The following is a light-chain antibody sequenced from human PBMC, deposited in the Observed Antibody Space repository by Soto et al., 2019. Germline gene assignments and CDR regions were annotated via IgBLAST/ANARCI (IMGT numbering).Light chain of an antibody. CDR3: HHHGGAPLYT. CDR1: QSVSSNY. V-gene: IGKV3-20*01. Sequence: EIVLAQSPGTLSLSPGERATLSCRASQSVSSNYLAWYQQKPGQAPRLLIYGASTRATGIPDRFSGSGSGTDFTLTISRLEPEDFAVYYCHHHGGAPLYTFGQGTKLEIK. CDR2: GAS. J-gene: IGKJ2*01.